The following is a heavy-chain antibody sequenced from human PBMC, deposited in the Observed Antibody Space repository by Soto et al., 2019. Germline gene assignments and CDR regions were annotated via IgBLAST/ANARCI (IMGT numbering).Heavy chain of an antibody. D-gene: IGHD5-12*01. V-gene: IGHV1-3*01. J-gene: IGHJ5*02. Sequence: GSVKVSCKASGYTFTSYAIHWVRQAPEQRLEWMGWINAGNGNTKYSQKFQGRVTITRDTSASTAYRALSSVRSEDTDVYYCARGYGGDVGGVDPGGQGTLVTVS. CDR1: GYTFTSYA. CDR2: INAGNGNT. CDR3: ARGYGGDVGGVDP.